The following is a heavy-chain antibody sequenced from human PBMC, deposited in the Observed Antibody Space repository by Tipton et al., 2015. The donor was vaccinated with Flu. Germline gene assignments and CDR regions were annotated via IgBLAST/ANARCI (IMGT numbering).Heavy chain of an antibody. J-gene: IGHJ4*02. CDR3: SNNDGGPYDY. Sequence: SLRLSCVASGFTFSSYAMAWVRQSPATGLEWVAAISASGRTTYYADSVKGRFIISRDDSKKTLFLQMNSLRAEDSAIYYCSNNDGGPYDYRGQGTLVTVSS. CDR2: ISASGRTT. D-gene: IGHD4-23*01. CDR1: GFTFSSYA. V-gene: IGHV3-23*01.